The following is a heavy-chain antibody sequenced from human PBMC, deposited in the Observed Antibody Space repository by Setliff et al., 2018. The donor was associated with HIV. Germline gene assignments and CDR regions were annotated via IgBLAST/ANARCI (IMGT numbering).Heavy chain of an antibody. D-gene: IGHD3-16*01. Sequence: PSETLSLTCSVSGGSILSGGYYWSWIRQHPGRGLEWIGYIYYSGSTTYNPSLKSRVTISVDTSKSQFYLKLASVTAADTALYFCARDNRGRGTYGGYFYSYGVDVWGQGTTVTVSS. V-gene: IGHV4-61*08. CDR3: ARDNRGRGTYGGYFYSYGVDV. CDR2: IYYSGST. J-gene: IGHJ6*02. CDR1: GGSILSGGYY.